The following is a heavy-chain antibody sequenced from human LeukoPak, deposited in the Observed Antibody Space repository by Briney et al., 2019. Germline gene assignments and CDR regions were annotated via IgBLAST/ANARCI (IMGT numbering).Heavy chain of an antibody. CDR1: GFTVSSNY. J-gene: IGHJ5*02. CDR3: AKDQYYDFWSGYSYNWFDP. Sequence: GGSLRLSCAASGFTVSSNYMSWVRQAPGKGLEWVSVIYSGGSTYYADSVKGRFTISRDNSKNTLYLQMNSLRAEDTAVYYCAKDQYYDFWSGYSYNWFDPWGQGTLVTVSS. V-gene: IGHV3-66*01. CDR2: IYSGGST. D-gene: IGHD3-3*01.